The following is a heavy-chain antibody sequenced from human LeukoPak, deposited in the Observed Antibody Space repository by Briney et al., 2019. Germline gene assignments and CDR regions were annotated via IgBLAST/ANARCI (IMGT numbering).Heavy chain of an antibody. CDR1: GVSINTDY. J-gene: IGHJ4*02. Sequence: SETLSLTCTVSGVSINTDYWTWIRQFPGKGLEWIGYIHYSGSTTYNPSLESRVTISVDTSKNQFSLKLTSVTSADTAVYSCARDAGANAYWGQGALVTVSS. CDR3: ARDAGANAY. D-gene: IGHD4/OR15-4a*01. CDR2: IHYSGST. V-gene: IGHV4-59*01.